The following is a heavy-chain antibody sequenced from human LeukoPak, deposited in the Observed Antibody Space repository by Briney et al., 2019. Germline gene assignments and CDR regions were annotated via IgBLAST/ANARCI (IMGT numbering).Heavy chain of an antibody. Sequence: GGSLRLSCAASGFTFSSYAMSWVRQAPGKGLEWVSAISGSGGSTYYADSVKGRFTISRDNSKNTLYLQMNSLRAEDTAVYYCAKPGFMGNYYDSSGYYDYWGQGTLVTVSS. CDR3: AKPGFMGNYYDSSGYYDY. D-gene: IGHD3-22*01. CDR2: ISGSGGST. V-gene: IGHV3-23*01. J-gene: IGHJ4*02. CDR1: GFTFSSYA.